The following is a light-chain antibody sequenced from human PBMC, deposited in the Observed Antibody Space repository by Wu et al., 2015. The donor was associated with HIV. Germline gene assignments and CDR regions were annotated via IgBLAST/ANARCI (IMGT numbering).Light chain of an antibody. CDR2: DAS. J-gene: IGKJ1*01. CDR3: QQYSNYPRSVA. Sequence: DRVTTXLYGQVRALAVLWPGISRNQGNLLNSSIYDASSLQSGVPSRFSGSGSGTEFTLTMSSLQPEDFGTYYCQQYSNYPRSVAFGQGTKVEIK. V-gene: IGKV1D-13*01. CDR1: RALAVL.